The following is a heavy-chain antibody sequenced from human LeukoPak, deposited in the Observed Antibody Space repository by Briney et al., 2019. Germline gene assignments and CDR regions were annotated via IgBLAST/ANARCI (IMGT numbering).Heavy chain of an antibody. CDR1: GLTFGSYG. D-gene: IGHD4-17*01. CDR2: IRYDGSDK. CDR3: AKDLTTVTTQGDY. J-gene: IGHJ4*02. V-gene: IGHV3-30*02. Sequence: GGSLRLSCAASGLTFGSYGLHWVRQAPGKGLEWVAFIRYDGSDKYYADSVKGRFTISRDNSKNTLYLQMNSLRTEDTAVYYCAKDLTTVTTQGDYWGQGTLVTVSS.